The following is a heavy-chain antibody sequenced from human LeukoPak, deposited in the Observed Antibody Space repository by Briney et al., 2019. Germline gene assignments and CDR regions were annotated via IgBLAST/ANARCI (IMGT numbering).Heavy chain of an antibody. D-gene: IGHD6-13*01. J-gene: IGHJ5*02. CDR2: IIPIFGTA. Sequence: SVKVSCKASGGTFSSYAISWVRQAPGQGLEWMGRIIPIFGTANYAQKFQGRVTITTDESTSTVYMELSSLRSEDTAVYYCASTIAAAGTTLRFDPWGQGTLVTVSS. CDR3: ASTIAAAGTTLRFDP. V-gene: IGHV1-69*05. CDR1: GGTFSSYA.